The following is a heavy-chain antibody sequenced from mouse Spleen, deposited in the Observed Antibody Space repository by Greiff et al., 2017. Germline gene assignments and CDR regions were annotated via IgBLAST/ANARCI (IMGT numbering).Heavy chain of an antibody. CDR1: GYSFTGYN. CDR3: ARKNRTRWYFDV. CDR2: IDPYYGGT. V-gene: IGHV1-39*01. D-gene: IGHD2-14*01. J-gene: IGHJ1*01. Sequence: EVKLMESGPELEKPGASVKISCKASGYSFTGYNMNWVKQSNGKSLEWIGNIDPYYGGTSYNQKFKGKATLTVDKSSSTAYMQLKSLTSEDSAVYYCARKNRTRWYFDVWGAGTTVTVSS.